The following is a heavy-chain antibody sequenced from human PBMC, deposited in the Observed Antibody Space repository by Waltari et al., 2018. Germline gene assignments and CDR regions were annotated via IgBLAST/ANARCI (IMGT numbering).Heavy chain of an antibody. CDR1: GYTFTSYA. D-gene: IGHD1-26*01. Sequence: QVQLVQSGAEVKKPGASVKVSCKASGYTFTSYAINWVRQATGQGLEWMGWMNRNSGNTGYAQQFQGRVTMTRNTSISTAYMELRSLRSEDPAVYYCARGTWELLLWGQGTLVTVSS. J-gene: IGHJ4*02. CDR3: ARGTWELLL. CDR2: MNRNSGNT. V-gene: IGHV1-8*01.